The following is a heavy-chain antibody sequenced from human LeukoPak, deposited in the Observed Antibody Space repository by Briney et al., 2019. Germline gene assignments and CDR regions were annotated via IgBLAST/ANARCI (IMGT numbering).Heavy chain of an antibody. CDR3: ARGRYDILTGHYYFDY. J-gene: IGHJ4*02. CDR1: GFTFSSYS. CDR2: INSDGSST. V-gene: IGHV3-74*01. D-gene: IGHD3-9*01. Sequence: GGSLRLSCSASGFTFSSYSMHWVRQAPGKGLVWVSRINSDGSSTIYADSVKGRFTISRDNAKNTLSLQMNSLRAEDTAVYYCARGRYDILTGHYYFDYWGQGTLVTVSS.